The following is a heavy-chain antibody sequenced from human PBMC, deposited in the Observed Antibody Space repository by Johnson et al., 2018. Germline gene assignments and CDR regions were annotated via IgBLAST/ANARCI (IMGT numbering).Heavy chain of an antibody. CDR2: INWNSDSV. Sequence: VQLVQSGGGLVRPGRSLRLSCAASGFAFEDYAMQWVRQAPGKGLEWVSGINWNSDSVAYADSVKGRFTISRDNAKTSLHLQMNSLGASETALYYRAKDMVERIVVGTSSDDAFDIWGQGTMVTVSS. CDR1: GFAFEDYA. J-gene: IGHJ3*02. D-gene: IGHD2-15*01. V-gene: IGHV3-9*01. CDR3: AKDMVERIVVGTSSDDAFDI.